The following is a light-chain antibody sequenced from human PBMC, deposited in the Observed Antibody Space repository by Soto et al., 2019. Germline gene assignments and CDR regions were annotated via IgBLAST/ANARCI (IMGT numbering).Light chain of an antibody. J-gene: IGLJ1*01. Sequence: QSVLTQPASVSGSPGQSITFSCTGTSSDVGSYNLVSWYQQHPGKAPKLMIYEVTKRPSGVSNRFSGSKSGNTASLTIYGPQAEDEANYYCCSYAVSSHYVFGTGTKVTAL. V-gene: IGLV2-23*02. CDR2: EVT. CDR3: CSYAVSSHYV. CDR1: SSDVGSYNL.